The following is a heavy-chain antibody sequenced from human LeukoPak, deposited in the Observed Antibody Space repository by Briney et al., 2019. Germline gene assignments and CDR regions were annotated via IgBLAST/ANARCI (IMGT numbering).Heavy chain of an antibody. CDR3: ARDWGCGMDV. V-gene: IGHV3-11*04. D-gene: IGHD3-16*01. J-gene: IGHJ6*04. CDR1: GGSFSGYY. Sequence: LSLTCAVYGGSFSGYYWSWIRQPPGKGLEWVSYISSSGSTIYYADSVKGRFTISRDNAKNSLYLQMNSLRAEDTAVYYCARDWGCGMDVWGKGTTVTVSS. CDR2: ISSSGSTI.